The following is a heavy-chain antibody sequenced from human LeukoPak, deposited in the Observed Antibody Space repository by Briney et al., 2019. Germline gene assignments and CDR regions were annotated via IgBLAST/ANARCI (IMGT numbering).Heavy chain of an antibody. CDR2: INSDTNIT. CDR3: VRDHDWSFDL. Sequence: GGSLRLSCAASGFTFSSFALSWVRQAPGKGLEWVSHINSDTNITPYTASVSGRFTISRDNAKNSLYLHVNSLRDEDTAVYYCVRDHDWSFDLWGQGALVTVSS. V-gene: IGHV3-48*02. J-gene: IGHJ4*02. D-gene: IGHD1-1*01. CDR1: GFTFSSFA.